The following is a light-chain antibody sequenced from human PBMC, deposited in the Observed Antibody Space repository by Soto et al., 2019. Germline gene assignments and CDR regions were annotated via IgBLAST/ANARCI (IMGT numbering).Light chain of an antibody. CDR2: KAS. V-gene: IGKV1-5*03. J-gene: IGKJ1*01. CDR3: QHYYSYSEA. CDR1: QTISSW. Sequence: DIQLTQSPSTLSGSVGDRVTITCRASQTISSWLAWYQQKPGKAPKRLIYKASTLKGGVPSRWCGSGSGAEFTLSISSRQPDDVAAVYFQHYYSYSEAFGQGTKVDIK.